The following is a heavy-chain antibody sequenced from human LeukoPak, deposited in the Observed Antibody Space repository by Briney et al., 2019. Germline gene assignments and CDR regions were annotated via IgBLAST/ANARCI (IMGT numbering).Heavy chain of an antibody. CDR1: GFTFSNAW. V-gene: IGHV3-15*01. CDR2: IRSNTAGGTT. CDR3: TTGRGDYYYYMDV. J-gene: IGHJ6*03. D-gene: IGHD5-12*01. Sequence: GGSLRLSCGASGFTFSNAWMTWVRQAPGKGLEWVGRIRSNTAGGTTDYAAPVRGRFIISRDDSKNTLYLQMNSLKTEDTAVYYCTTGRGDYYYYMDVWGKGTTVTISS.